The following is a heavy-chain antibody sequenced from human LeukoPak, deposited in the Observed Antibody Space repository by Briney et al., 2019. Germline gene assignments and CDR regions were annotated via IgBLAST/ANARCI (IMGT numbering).Heavy chain of an antibody. CDR1: SGSFCGYY. D-gene: IGHD5-24*01. V-gene: IGHV4-34*12. CDR3: ARSRRDGYNYVIVPPMDV. Sequence: PSETLSLTCAVYSGSFCGYYWRWIRQPPGKGREWIGEIIHSGGTNYNTSLKSRVTISVDTSKNQFCPKLRSVTAADTAVYYCARSRRDGYNYVIVPPMDVWGKGTPVTVSS. J-gene: IGHJ6*03. CDR2: IIHSGGT.